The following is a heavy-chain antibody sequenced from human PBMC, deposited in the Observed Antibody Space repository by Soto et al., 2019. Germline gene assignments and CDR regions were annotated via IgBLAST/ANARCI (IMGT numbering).Heavy chain of an antibody. CDR1: GFTFSSYG. Sequence: QVQLVQSGGGVVQPGGSLRLSCSASGFTFSSYGMHWVRQAPGKGLAWVAVIWYAGSKIYYADSVKGRFTISRDNSKSTLYRQMNSLRAEDTAVYYCARPLEQHQLGVGMDFWGQGSAVNVSS. CDR3: ARPLEQHQLGVGMDF. CDR2: IWYAGSKI. J-gene: IGHJ6*01. D-gene: IGHD6-13*01. V-gene: IGHV3-33*01.